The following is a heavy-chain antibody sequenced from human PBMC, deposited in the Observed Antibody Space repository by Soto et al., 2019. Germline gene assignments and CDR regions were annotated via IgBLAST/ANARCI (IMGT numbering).Heavy chain of an antibody. CDR2: IKQDGSEK. V-gene: IGHV3-7*01. D-gene: IGHD3-3*01. CDR1: GFTFSSYW. J-gene: IGHJ6*03. CDR3: ARGRPVPTQYDFWKGPVAYYYMDV. Sequence: GGSLRLSCAASGFTFSSYWMSWVRQAPGKGLEWVANIKQDGSEKYYVDSVKGRFTISRDNAKNSLYLQMNSLRAEDTAVYYCARGRPVPTQYDFWKGPVAYYYMDVWGKGTTVTVSS.